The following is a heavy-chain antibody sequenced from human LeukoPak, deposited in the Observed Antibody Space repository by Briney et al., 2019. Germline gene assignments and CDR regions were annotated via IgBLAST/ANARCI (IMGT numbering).Heavy chain of an antibody. CDR3: ATDWSRGYYFDY. CDR2: FDPEDGET. Sequence: ASVKVSCKVSGYTLTELSMHWVRQAPGKGLEWMGGFDPEDGETIYAQKFQGRVTMTEDTSTDTAYMELSSLRSEDTAVYYCATDWSRGYYFDYWGQGTLVTVSS. CDR1: GYTLTELS. D-gene: IGHD3-3*01. V-gene: IGHV1-24*01. J-gene: IGHJ4*02.